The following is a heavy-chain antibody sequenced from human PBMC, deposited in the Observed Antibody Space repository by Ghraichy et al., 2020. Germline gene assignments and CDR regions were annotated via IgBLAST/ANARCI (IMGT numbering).Heavy chain of an antibody. V-gene: IGHV1-69*13. CDR1: GGTFSNFA. CDR3: ARDRRDYDSLTGFYAFDI. Sequence: SVKVSCKASGGTFSNFAINWVRQAPGQGLEWMGGIVPIFDTVNYAQKLQGRVTITADGSTGTAYMELSSLRSEDTAVYFCARDRRDYDSLTGFYAFDIWGQGTMVTVSS. J-gene: IGHJ3*02. CDR2: IVPIFDTV. D-gene: IGHD3-9*01.